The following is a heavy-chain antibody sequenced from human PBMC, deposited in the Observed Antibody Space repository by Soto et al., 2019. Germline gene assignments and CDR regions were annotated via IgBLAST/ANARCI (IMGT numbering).Heavy chain of an antibody. D-gene: IGHD6-19*01. V-gene: IGHV3-53*01. Sequence: EVHLVGSGGGLIQPGGSLRLSCAASGFTVGNNYMNWVRQAPGKGLEWVSLMYSGGGTYYAASVKGRFTMSRASSKNTLYLQLSSLRAEETAMYYCPTPPSVGVWGQGTTVTVSS. CDR1: GFTVGNNY. CDR3: PTPPSVGV. CDR2: MYSGGGT. J-gene: IGHJ6*02.